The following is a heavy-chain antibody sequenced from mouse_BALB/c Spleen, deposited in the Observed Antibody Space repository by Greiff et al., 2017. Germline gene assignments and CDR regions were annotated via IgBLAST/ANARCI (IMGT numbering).Heavy chain of an antibody. CDR1: GFSLTSYC. CDR2: IWSGGST. J-gene: IGHJ4*01. Sequence: QVQLQQSGPGLVQPAQSLSISCTVSGFSLTSYCVHWVRQSPGKGLEWLGVIWSGGSTDYYAAFISSLSISKDNAKSHVFFKMNSLQANDTSIYSCASKVYYGNYGDALDYWGQGTSVTVSS. D-gene: IGHD2-1*01. V-gene: IGHV2-2*02. CDR3: ASKVYYGNYGDALDY.